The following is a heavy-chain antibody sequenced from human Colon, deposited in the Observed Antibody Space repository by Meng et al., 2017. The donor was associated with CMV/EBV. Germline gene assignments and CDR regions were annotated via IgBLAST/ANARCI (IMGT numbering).Heavy chain of an antibody. V-gene: IGHV3-23*01. J-gene: IGHJ4*02. D-gene: IGHD4-11*01. CDR1: GFTFSSYA. CDR2: ISGSGGST. CDR3: ARALTHDYSFFDY. Sequence: GGSLLSCAASGFTFSSYAMSWVRQAPGKGLEWVSAISGSGGSTYYADSVKGRFTISRDNSKNTLNLQMNSLRTEDTAMYYCARALTHDYSFFDYWGQGTLVTVSS.